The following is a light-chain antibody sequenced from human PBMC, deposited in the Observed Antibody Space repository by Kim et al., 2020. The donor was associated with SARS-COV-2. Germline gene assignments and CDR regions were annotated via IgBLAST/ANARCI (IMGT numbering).Light chain of an antibody. CDR2: DAF. V-gene: IGKV3-11*01. CDR1: QSINIH. CDR3: QQRNNWPPAVT. J-gene: IGKJ4*01. Sequence: PEEVATLSCRASQSINIHLAWYQHKPGQAPRLLIYDAFNRATGIPDRFSGSGSGTDFTLTIGSLEPEDFAIYYCQQRNNWPPAVTFGGGTKVDIK.